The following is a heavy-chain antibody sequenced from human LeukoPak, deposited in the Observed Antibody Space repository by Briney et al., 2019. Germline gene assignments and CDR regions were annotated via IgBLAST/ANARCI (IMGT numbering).Heavy chain of an antibody. Sequence: ASVKVSCKVSGYTLTELSMHWVRQAPGKGLEWIGGFDPEDGETIYAQKFQGRATITEDTTTATASMELSSLKPKDTAVYYCATVGSSVTAMIVGWGQGTLVTVSS. CDR2: FDPEDGET. CDR1: GYTLTELS. CDR3: ATVGSSVTAMIVG. D-gene: IGHD3-22*01. V-gene: IGHV1-24*01. J-gene: IGHJ1*01.